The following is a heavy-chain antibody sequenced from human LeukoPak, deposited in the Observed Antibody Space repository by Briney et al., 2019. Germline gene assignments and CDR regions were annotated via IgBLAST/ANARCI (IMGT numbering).Heavy chain of an antibody. V-gene: IGHV4-34*01. CDR2: INHSGST. CDR1: GGSFSGYY. J-gene: IGHJ4*02. Sequence: PSETLSLTCAVYGGSFSGYYWSWIRQPPGKGLEWIGEINHSGSTNYNPSLKSRVTISVDTSKNQFSLKLSSVTAADTAVYYCARDLAIGSSGYFSWGQGTLVTVSS. D-gene: IGHD3-22*01. CDR3: ARDLAIGSSGYFS.